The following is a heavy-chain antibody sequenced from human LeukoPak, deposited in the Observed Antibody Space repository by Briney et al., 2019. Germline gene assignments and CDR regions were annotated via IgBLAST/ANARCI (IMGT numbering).Heavy chain of an antibody. D-gene: IGHD6-13*01. CDR2: ISISSYI. J-gene: IGHJ6*04. CDR1: GFTFSSYS. Sequence: GRSLRLSCAASGFTFSSYSMNWVCQAPRKGQDWVSSISISSYIYYADSVKGRFTISRDNAKNSLYLQMNSLRAEDTAVYYCARDRAAAGTGRGWYGMDVWGKGTTVTVSS. CDR3: ARDRAAAGTGRGWYGMDV. V-gene: IGHV3-21*01.